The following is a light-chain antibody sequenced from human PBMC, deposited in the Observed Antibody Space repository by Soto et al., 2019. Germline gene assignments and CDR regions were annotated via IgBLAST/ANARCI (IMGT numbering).Light chain of an antibody. CDR1: QSVSSSY. CDR2: GAS. CDR3: QQYGSSPPSFT. Sequence: EIVLTQSPGTLSLSPGERATLSCRASQSVSSSYLAWYQQKPGQAPRLLIYGASSRATGIPDRFSGSGSGTDFTITISRLEPEDFAVYYCQQYGSSPPSFTFGPGTKVEIK. V-gene: IGKV3-20*01. J-gene: IGKJ3*01.